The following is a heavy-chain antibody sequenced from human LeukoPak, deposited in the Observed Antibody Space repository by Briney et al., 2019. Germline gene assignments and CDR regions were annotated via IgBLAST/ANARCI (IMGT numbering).Heavy chain of an antibody. CDR1: GYTFTGYS. J-gene: IGHJ6*03. Sequence: GASVKVSCKASGYTFTGYSMHWVRQAPGQGHEWMGWINPNSGDTHYAQKFQGRVTMTRDTSISTAYMELSKLTSDDTALYCAAAPITGETHYYYYYYMDVWGKGTAVTVSS. V-gene: IGHV1-2*02. CDR2: INPNSGDT. D-gene: IGHD7-27*01. CDR3: AAPITGETHYYYYYYMDV.